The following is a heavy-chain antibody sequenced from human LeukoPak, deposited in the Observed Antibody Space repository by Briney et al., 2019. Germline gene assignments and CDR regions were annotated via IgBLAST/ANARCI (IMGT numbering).Heavy chain of an antibody. J-gene: IGHJ4*02. CDR2: IYHSGST. D-gene: IGHD4/OR15-4a*01. CDR3: ARGEGAK. V-gene: IGHV4-34*01. Sequence: SETLSLTCAVSGESHSRFYWSWIRQSPGKGLEWIGYIYHSGSTYYNPSLKSRVTISVDRSKNQFSLKLSSVTAADTAVYYCARGEGAKWGQGTLVTVSS. CDR1: GESHSRFY.